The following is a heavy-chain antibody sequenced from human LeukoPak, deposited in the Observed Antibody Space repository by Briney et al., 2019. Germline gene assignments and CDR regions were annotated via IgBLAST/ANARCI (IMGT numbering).Heavy chain of an antibody. Sequence: GGSLRLSCAASGFTFSSYWMHWVRQAPGKVLVWVSRINGDGSTTTYADSVKGRFTISRDNAKNTLYLQMTSLRAEDTAVYYCARDLDGSGNYHWFDPWGQGTLVTVSS. J-gene: IGHJ5*02. CDR3: ARDLDGSGNYHWFDP. V-gene: IGHV3-74*01. D-gene: IGHD3-10*01. CDR2: INGDGSTT. CDR1: GFTFSSYW.